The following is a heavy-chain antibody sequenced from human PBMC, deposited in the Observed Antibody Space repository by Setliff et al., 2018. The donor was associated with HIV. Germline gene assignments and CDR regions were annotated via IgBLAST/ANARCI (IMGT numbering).Heavy chain of an antibody. D-gene: IGHD2-21*01. Sequence: GASVKVSCKASGYTFTGHYLHWLRQAPGQGLEWMGWINTYNGNTKYGQKFQGSVTMTTDTSTSTVYMELRNLRSDDTAVYFCARGGPARVAVLYWFDPWGQGTLVTVSS. V-gene: IGHV1-2*02. CDR1: GYTFTGHY. CDR3: ARGGPARVAVLYWFDP. CDR2: INTYNGNT. J-gene: IGHJ5*02.